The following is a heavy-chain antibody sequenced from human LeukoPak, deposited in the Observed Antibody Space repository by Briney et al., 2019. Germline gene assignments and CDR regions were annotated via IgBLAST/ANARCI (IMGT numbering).Heavy chain of an antibody. Sequence: PSETLSPTCTVSSGSITGYYWAWIRQPPGKGLELIGYVYNTGSTDYNPSLKSRVTISVDTSKNQFSLKLSSVTAADTAVYHCARRAHPNWYFDLWGRGTLVTVSS. J-gene: IGHJ2*01. CDR1: SGSITGYY. V-gene: IGHV4-59*08. CDR2: VYNTGST. CDR3: ARRAHPNWYFDL.